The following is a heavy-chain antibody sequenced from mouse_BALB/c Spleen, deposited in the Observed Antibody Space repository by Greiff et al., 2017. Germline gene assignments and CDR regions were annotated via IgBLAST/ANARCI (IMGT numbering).Heavy chain of an antibody. D-gene: IGHD4-1*01. CDR2: ISYSGST. V-gene: IGHV3-2*02. CDR3: ARRNWDRVFDY. CDR1: GYSITSDYA. Sequence: EVMLVESGPGLVKPSQSLSLTCTVTGYSITSDYAWNWIRQFPGNKLEWMGYISYSGSTSYNPSLKSRISITRDTSKNQFFLQLNSVTTEDTATYYCARRNWDRVFDYWGQGTTLTVSS. J-gene: IGHJ2*01.